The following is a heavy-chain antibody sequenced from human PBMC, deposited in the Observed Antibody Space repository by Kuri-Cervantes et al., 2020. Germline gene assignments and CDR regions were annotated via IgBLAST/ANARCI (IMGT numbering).Heavy chain of an antibody. J-gene: IGHJ3*02. CDR1: GCTFSSYG. CDR2: ISYDGSNK. CDR3: AREWDPDTAMVNGGAFDI. V-gene: IGHV3-30*03. Sequence: GESLKISCAASGCTFSSYGMHWVRQAPGKGLEWVAVISYDGSNKYYADSVKGRFTISRDNSKNTLYLQMNSLRAEDTAVYYCAREWDPDTAMVNGGAFDIWGQGTMVTVSS. D-gene: IGHD5-18*01.